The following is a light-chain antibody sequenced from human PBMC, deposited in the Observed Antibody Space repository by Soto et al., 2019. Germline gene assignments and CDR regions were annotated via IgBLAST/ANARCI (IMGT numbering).Light chain of an antibody. J-gene: IGKJ5*01. CDR3: QQYNNWPPIT. CDR2: GAS. CDR1: QSVDSNY. V-gene: IGKV3-15*01. Sequence: EIVLTQSPGTLSWSPGEEATLSCGASQSVDSNYLAWYQQKPGQAPRLLIYGASTRATGIPARFSGSGSGTEFTLTINSLQSQDFAVYYCQQYNNWPPITFGQGTRLEIK.